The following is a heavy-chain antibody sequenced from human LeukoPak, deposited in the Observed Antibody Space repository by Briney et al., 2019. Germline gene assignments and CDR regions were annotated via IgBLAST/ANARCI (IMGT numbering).Heavy chain of an antibody. CDR3: ARGGGRYYEDY. CDR2: INHSGST. D-gene: IGHD1-26*01. Sequence: SETLSLTCTVYGGSFGDYYWSWIRQPPGKGLEWIGEINHSGSTNSNPSLKSRVTISVDTSKNQFSLGLSSVTAADTAVYYCARGGGRYYEDYWGQGTLVTVSS. CDR1: GGSFGDYY. J-gene: IGHJ4*02. V-gene: IGHV4-34*01.